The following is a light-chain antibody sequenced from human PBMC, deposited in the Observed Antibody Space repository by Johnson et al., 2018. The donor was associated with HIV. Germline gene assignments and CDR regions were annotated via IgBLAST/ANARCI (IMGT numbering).Light chain of an antibody. V-gene: IGLV1-51*01. J-gene: IGLJ1*01. CDR1: NSNIGKSS. Sequence: QSVLTQPPSVSAAPGQKVTISCSGSNSNIGKSSVSWYQQFPGTAPKLLIYDNDKRPSGIPDRFSGSRSGTSATLGITGLQTGDEADYYCGTWDSSLSAGVCGTGTKVTVL. CDR2: DND. CDR3: GTWDSSLSAGV.